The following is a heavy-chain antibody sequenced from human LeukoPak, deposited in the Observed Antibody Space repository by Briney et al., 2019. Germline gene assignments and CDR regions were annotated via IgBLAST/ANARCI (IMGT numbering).Heavy chain of an antibody. CDR2: ISGSGDRT. CDR3: AKGYYGSGSYGWFDY. J-gene: IGHJ4*02. V-gene: IGHV3-23*01. CDR1: GFTVSSNY. Sequence: TGGSLRLSCAASGFTVSSNYMSWVRQAPGKWLEWVSTISGSGDRTYYADSVKGRFTISRDNSKNTLFLHMNSLRAEDTAVYSCAKGYYGSGSYGWFDYWGQGTLVTVSS. D-gene: IGHD3-10*01.